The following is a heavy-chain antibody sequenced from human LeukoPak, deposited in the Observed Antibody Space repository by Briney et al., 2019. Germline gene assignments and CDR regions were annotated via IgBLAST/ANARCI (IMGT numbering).Heavy chain of an antibody. CDR2: IYPGDSDT. CDR1: GYSFTSYW. J-gene: IGHJ3*02. CDR3: ARRRYSSGWYDAFDI. D-gene: IGHD6-19*01. Sequence: GESLKISCKGSGYSFTSYWIGWVRQMPGKGLEWMGIIYPGDSDTRYSPSFQGQVTISADKSISTAYLQWSSLKASDTATYYCARRRYSSGWYDAFDIWGQGTMVTVSS. V-gene: IGHV5-51*01.